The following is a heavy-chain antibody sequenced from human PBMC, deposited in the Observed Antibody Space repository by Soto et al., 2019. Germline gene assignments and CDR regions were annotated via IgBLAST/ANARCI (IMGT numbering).Heavy chain of an antibody. V-gene: IGHV1-8*01. CDR2: MSPNSGAT. CDR3: ARGVDAGVDV. Sequence: ASVKVSCKASGYTFTTYYINWVRQATGQGLEWLGWMSPNSGATGYAQKFQGRVTMTRNTSMTTAYMELSNLRSEDTAMYYCARGVDAGVDVWGQGTTVTVSS. J-gene: IGHJ6*02. D-gene: IGHD1-1*01. CDR1: GYTFTTYY.